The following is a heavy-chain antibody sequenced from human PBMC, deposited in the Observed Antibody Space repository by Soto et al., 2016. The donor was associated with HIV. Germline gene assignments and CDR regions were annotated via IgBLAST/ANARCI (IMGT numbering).Heavy chain of an antibody. J-gene: IGHJ5*02. CDR1: GGSISSYY. D-gene: IGHD2-2*01. Sequence: VQLQESGPGLVKPSETLSLTCTVSGGSISSYYWSWIRQPPGKGLEWIGYIYYSGSTNYNPSLKSRVTISVDTSKNQFSLKLSSVTAADTAVYYCARGNIVVVPGGPFLATPLFDPWGQGTLVTVSS. CDR3: ARGNIVVVPGGPFLATPLFDP. CDR2: IYYSGST. V-gene: IGHV4-59*01.